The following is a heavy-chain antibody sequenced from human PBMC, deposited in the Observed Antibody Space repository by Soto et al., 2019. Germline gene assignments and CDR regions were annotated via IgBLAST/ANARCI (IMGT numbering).Heavy chain of an antibody. CDR2: INPNSGNI. V-gene: IGHV1-8*01. CDR3: ARGRASGSYYLLHY. D-gene: IGHD3-10*01. J-gene: IGHJ4*02. CDR1: ANTFTSYY. Sequence: AALKVACEASANTFTSYYKKWVRRDTGHGLEWMGWINPNSGNIGYAQKFQGRVTMTRDTAIRPAYMEVSRLRSDDTAVYYCARGRASGSYYLLHYWGQGTLVTVSS.